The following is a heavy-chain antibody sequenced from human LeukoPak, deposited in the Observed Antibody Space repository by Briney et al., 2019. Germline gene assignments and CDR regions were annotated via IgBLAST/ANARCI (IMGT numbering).Heavy chain of an antibody. CDR3: ARGNVIVLMVYAEYYFDY. D-gene: IGHD2-8*01. V-gene: IGHV4-30-4*01. J-gene: IGHJ4*02. CDR1: GGSISSGDYY. CDR2: IYYSGST. Sequence: SETLSLTCTVSGGSISSGDYYWSWIRQPPGKGLEWIGYIYYSGSTYYNPSLKSRVTISVDTSKNQFSLKLSSVTAADTAVYYCARGNVIVLMVYAEYYFDYWGQGTLVTVSS.